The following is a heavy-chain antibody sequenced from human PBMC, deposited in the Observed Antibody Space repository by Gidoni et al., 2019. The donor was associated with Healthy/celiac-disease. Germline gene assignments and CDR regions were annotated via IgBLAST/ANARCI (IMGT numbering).Heavy chain of an antibody. D-gene: IGHD6-13*01. V-gene: IGHV1-18*01. CDR3: ARLLAAWGSSWYGWFDP. Sequence: QVQLAQSGAEVKKPAASVNVSCKAAGYTFTCYGISWVRQAPGQGLEWMGWTSADNGNTNYAQKLQGRVTMTTDTSTSTAYMELRSLRSDDTAGYYCARLLAAWGSSWYGWFDPWGQGTLVTVSS. CDR1: GYTFTCYG. J-gene: IGHJ5*02. CDR2: TSADNGNT.